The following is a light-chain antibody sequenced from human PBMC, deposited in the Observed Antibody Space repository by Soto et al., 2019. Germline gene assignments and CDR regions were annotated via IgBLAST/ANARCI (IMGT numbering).Light chain of an antibody. J-gene: IGLJ2*01. Sequence: QSALTQPASVSGSPGQSITISCTGTSSDVGGYTYVSWYQPYPGKAPKLMIYDVTNRPSGVSNRFSGSKSGNTASLTISGLQAEDESDYYCSSYSRSSTVVFGGGTKLTVL. CDR2: DVT. CDR1: SSDVGGYTY. CDR3: SSYSRSSTVV. V-gene: IGLV2-14*01.